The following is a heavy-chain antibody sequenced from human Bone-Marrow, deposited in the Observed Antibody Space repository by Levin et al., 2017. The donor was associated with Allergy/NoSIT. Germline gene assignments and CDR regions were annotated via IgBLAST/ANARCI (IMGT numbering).Heavy chain of an antibody. D-gene: IGHD3-22*01. V-gene: IGHV3-33*01. J-gene: IGHJ6*02. CDR2: IWYDGSNE. CDR1: GFTFTTYA. Sequence: PGGSLRLSCATSGFTFTTYAMHWVRQAPGKGLEWMAVIWYDGSNEYYADSVRGRFTTSRDNSKNTLYLQMNSLRAEDTAVYFCARDSVEVVEPAPDDNNQPSLLMDVWGQGTTVIVSS. CDR3: ARDSVEVVEPAPDDNNQPSLLMDV.